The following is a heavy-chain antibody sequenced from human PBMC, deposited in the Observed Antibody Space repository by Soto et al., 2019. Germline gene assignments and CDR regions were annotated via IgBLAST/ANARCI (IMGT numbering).Heavy chain of an antibody. Sequence: ASVKVSCKASGYTFTGYYMHWVRQAPGQGLEWMGWINPTSGGTNYAQKFQGRVTMTRDTSISTAYMELSSLRSDDAAVYYCARAEETVFRSPGYGMDVWGQGTTVTVSS. V-gene: IGHV1-2*02. CDR2: INPTSGGT. CDR3: ARAEETVFRSPGYGMDV. CDR1: GYTFTGYY. J-gene: IGHJ6*02. D-gene: IGHD3-3*01.